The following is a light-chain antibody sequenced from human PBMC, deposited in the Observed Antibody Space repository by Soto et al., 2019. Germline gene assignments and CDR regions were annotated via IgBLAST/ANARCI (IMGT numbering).Light chain of an antibody. CDR1: QSISSW. J-gene: IGKJ3*01. CDR2: KAS. Sequence: DIQMTQSPSTLSASVGDIVTITCRASQSISSWLAWYRQKPGKAPKLLIYKASSLESGVPSTFSGSGSGTEFTLTISSLQPDDFATYYCQQYNSYPFTFGPGTKVDIK. CDR3: QQYNSYPFT. V-gene: IGKV1-5*03.